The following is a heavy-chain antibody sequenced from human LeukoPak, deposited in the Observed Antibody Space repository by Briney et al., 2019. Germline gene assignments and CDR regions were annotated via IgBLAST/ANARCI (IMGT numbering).Heavy chain of an antibody. V-gene: IGHV1-69*01. Sequence: SVKVSCKASGGTFSNYAISWVRQAPGQGLEWMGGITPIFATPIYAQKFQGRVTITADESTSTAYMELSGLRSEDTAVYYCARWAGYCRITNCYSAFDYWGQGTLVTVSS. D-gene: IGHD2-2*02. J-gene: IGHJ4*02. CDR2: ITPIFATP. CDR3: ARWAGYCRITNCYSAFDY. CDR1: GGTFSNYA.